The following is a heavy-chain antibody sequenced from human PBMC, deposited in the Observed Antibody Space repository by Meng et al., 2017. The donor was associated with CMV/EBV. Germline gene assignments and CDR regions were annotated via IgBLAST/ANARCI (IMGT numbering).Heavy chain of an antibody. CDR2: INHSGST. D-gene: IGHD3-22*01. CDR3: ARVWDSGWDY. J-gene: IGHJ4*02. CDR1: GGSFSGYY. Sequence: QVALQQWGGGLLKPSETLSLTCAVYGGSFSGYYWSWIRQPPGKGLEWIGEINHSGSTNYNPSLKSRVTISVDTSKNQFSLKLSSVTAADTAVYYCARVWDSGWDYWGQGTLVTVSS. V-gene: IGHV4-34*01.